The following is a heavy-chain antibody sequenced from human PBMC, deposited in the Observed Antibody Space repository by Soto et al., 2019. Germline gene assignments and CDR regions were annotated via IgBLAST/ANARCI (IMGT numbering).Heavy chain of an antibody. J-gene: IGHJ4*02. Sequence: ASVKVSCKASGYTFTSYAMHWVCQAPGQRQEWMGWINAGNGNTKYSQKFQGRVTITGDTSASTAYMELSSLRSEDTAVYYCARAGRYYDFWSGYYNDYWGQGTLVTVSS. CDR1: GYTFTSYA. V-gene: IGHV1-3*01. CDR2: INAGNGNT. CDR3: ARAGRYYDFWSGYYNDY. D-gene: IGHD3-3*01.